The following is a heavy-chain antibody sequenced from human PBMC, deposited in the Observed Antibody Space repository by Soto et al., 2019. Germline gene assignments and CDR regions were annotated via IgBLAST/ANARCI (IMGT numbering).Heavy chain of an antibody. Sequence: GASVKVSCKASGYTFTSYGISWVRQAPGQGLEWMGGIIPIFGTANYAQKFQGRVTITADESTSTAYMELSSLRSEDTAVYYCARDLSCSSTSCYGRSYYGMDVWGQGTTVTVSS. CDR3: ARDLSCSSTSCYGRSYYGMDV. CDR2: IIPIFGTA. CDR1: GYTFTSYG. D-gene: IGHD2-2*01. V-gene: IGHV1-69*13. J-gene: IGHJ6*02.